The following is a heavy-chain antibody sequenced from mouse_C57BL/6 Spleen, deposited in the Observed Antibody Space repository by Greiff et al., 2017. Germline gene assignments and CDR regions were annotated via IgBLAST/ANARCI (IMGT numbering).Heavy chain of an antibody. Sequence: VKLVESGAELVKPGASVKISCKASGYAFSSYWMNWVKQRPGKGLEWIGQIYPGDGDTNYNGKFKGKATLTADKSSSTAYMQLSSLTSEDSAVYFCARQGDGPFDYWGQGTTLTVSS. D-gene: IGHD2-3*01. J-gene: IGHJ2*01. V-gene: IGHV1-80*01. CDR2: IYPGDGDT. CDR1: GYAFSSYW. CDR3: ARQGDGPFDY.